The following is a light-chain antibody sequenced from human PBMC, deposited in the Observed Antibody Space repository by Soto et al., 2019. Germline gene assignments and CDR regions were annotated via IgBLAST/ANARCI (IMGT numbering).Light chain of an antibody. CDR1: QSVSSY. CDR3: QQRSNWPPYT. V-gene: IGKV3-11*01. Sequence: EIVLTQSPATLSLSPGERATLSCRASQSVSSYLAWYQQKPGQPPRLLIYDASNRATGIPARFSGSGSGTDFTLTISSLAPADFALSYCQQRSNWPPYTFGQGTKLEIK. CDR2: DAS. J-gene: IGKJ2*01.